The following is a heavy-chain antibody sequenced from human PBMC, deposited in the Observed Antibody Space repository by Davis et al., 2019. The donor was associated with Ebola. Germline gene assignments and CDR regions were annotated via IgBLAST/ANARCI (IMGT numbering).Heavy chain of an antibody. Sequence: AASVNVSCKPSGYTFSGYAISWVRQAPGQGLEWIGRINVYNGHTNYAQNFQGRVTVSTDTSTSIAYMELRSLRSDDTALYYCARDATTVTTIWFDPWGQGTLVTVSS. CDR1: GYTFSGYA. J-gene: IGHJ5*02. D-gene: IGHD4-17*01. V-gene: IGHV1-18*01. CDR2: INVYNGHT. CDR3: ARDATTVTTIWFDP.